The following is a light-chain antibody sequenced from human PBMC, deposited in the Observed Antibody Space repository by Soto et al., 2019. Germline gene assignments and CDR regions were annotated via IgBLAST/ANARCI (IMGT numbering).Light chain of an antibody. J-gene: IGKJ5*01. CDR2: DAS. CDR3: QQRSNWPGIT. Sequence: DIVLTQSPATLSLSPGERATLSCRASQSVNRYLAWYQQKPGQAPRLLIYDASNRATGIPARFSGSGSGTYFTLTISSLEPEDFAVYYCQQRSNWPGITFGQGTRLEIK. CDR1: QSVNRY. V-gene: IGKV3-11*01.